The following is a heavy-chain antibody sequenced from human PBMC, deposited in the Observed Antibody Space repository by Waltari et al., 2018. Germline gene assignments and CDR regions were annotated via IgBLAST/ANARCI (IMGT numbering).Heavy chain of an antibody. Sequence: QVQLQESGPGLVKPSQTLSLTCTVSGGSISSGSYYWSWIRQPAGKGLEWIGRIYTSGSTNYNPSLKSRVTISVDTSKNQFSLKLSSVTAADTAVYYCARDRVTTNLVWYYYYMDVWGKGTTVTVSS. J-gene: IGHJ6*03. CDR1: GGSISSGSYY. V-gene: IGHV4-61*02. D-gene: IGHD4-4*01. CDR2: IYTSGST. CDR3: ARDRVTTNLVWYYYYMDV.